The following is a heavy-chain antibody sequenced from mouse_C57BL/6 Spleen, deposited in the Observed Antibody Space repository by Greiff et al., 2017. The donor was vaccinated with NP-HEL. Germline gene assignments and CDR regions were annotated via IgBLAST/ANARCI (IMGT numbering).Heavy chain of an antibody. J-gene: IGHJ2*01. V-gene: IGHV1-55*01. CDR2: IYPGSGST. CDR3: ARTTVLAFDY. D-gene: IGHD1-1*01. CDR1: GYTFTSYW. Sequence: QVQLQQPGAELVKPGASVKMSCKASGYTFTSYWITWVKQRPGQGLEWIGDIYPGSGSTNYNEKFKSKATLTVDKSSSTAYMQLSSLTSEDSAVYCCARTTVLAFDYWGQGTTLTVSS.